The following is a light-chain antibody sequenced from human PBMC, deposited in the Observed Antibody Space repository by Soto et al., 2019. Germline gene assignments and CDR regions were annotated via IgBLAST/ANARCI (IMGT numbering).Light chain of an antibody. CDR3: SSYTNSSVV. Sequence: QSVLTQPASVSGSPGQSITISCSGTSSDVGGYNYVSWYQHHPGKAPKLMIYDVNNRPSGVSNRFSGSKSGNTASLTISGLQAEDEADYYCSSYTNSSVVFGGGTKLTVL. CDR1: SSDVGGYNY. V-gene: IGLV2-14*03. CDR2: DVN. J-gene: IGLJ3*02.